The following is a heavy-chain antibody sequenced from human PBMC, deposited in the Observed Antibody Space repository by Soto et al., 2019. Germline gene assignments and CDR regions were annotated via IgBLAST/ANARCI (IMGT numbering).Heavy chain of an antibody. D-gene: IGHD5-12*01. CDR1: GGTFSSYT. CDR3: ARVLFGGHDPLFDY. J-gene: IGHJ4*02. V-gene: IGHV1-69*02. Sequence: SVKVSCKASGGTFSSYTISWVRQAPGQGLEWMGRIIPILGIANYAQKFQGRVTITADKSTSTAYMELSSLRSEDTAVYYCARVLFGGHDPLFDYWGQGTLVTVSS. CDR2: IIPILGIA.